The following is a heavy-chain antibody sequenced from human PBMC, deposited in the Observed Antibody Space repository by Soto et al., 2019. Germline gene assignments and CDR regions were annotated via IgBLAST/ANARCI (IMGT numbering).Heavy chain of an antibody. Sequence: SQTLSLPCVISGDSVSSSSVARNLVRQSPSRGLEWLGRTYYRSRWYSDFAVSVRGRIVINADTSKNQFSLQLNSVTPEDTAVYFCARSEEDSDYYYYGLDVWGQGTTVTVSS. CDR2: TYYRSRWYS. J-gene: IGHJ6*02. V-gene: IGHV6-1*01. D-gene: IGHD2-15*01. CDR1: GDSVSSSSVA. CDR3: ARSEEDSDYYYYGLDV.